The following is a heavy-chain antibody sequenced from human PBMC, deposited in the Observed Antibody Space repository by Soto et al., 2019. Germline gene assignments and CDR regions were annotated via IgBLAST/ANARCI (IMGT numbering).Heavy chain of an antibody. CDR2: ISYDGSNK. V-gene: IGHV3-30*03. Sequence: QVQLVESGGGVVQPGRSLRLSCGASGFTFNNYGMQWVRQAPGKGLEWVALISYDGSNKYYADSVKGRFTISRDNSKNTLELXKKSXRTEEKXVXXXFGWQDFGDHWGQGTLVTVPS. D-gene: IGHD3-10*01. J-gene: IGHJ4*02. CDR3: FGWQDFGDH. CDR1: GFTFNNYG.